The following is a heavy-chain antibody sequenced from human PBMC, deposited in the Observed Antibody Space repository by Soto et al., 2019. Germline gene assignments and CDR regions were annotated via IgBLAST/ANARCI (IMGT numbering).Heavy chain of an antibody. CDR3: AKDLHGYSYGYYSYYGMDV. Sequence: QVPLVESGGGVVQPGRSLRLSCAASGFTFSSYGMHWVRQAPGKGLEWVAVISYDGSNKYYADSVKGRFTISRDNSKNTLYLQMNSLRAEDTAVYYCAKDLHGYSYGYYSYYGMDVWGQGTTVTVSS. CDR2: ISYDGSNK. J-gene: IGHJ6*02. V-gene: IGHV3-30*18. D-gene: IGHD5-18*01. CDR1: GFTFSSYG.